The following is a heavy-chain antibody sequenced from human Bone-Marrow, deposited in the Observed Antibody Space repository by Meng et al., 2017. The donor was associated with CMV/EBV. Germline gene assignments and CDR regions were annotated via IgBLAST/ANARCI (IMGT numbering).Heavy chain of an antibody. CDR1: GGTFSSYA. CDR3: ARQTSGWPNWFDP. V-gene: IGHV1-69*05. D-gene: IGHD6-19*01. J-gene: IGHJ5*02. CDR2: IIPIFGTA. Sequence: SVKVSCKASGGTFSSYAISWVRQAPGQGLVWMGGIIPIFGTANYAQKFQGRVTITTDESTSTAYMELSSLRSEDTAVYYCARQTSGWPNWFDPWGQGTVVTVSS.